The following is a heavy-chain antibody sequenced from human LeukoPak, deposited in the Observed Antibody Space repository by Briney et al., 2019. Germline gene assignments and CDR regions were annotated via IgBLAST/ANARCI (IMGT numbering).Heavy chain of an antibody. V-gene: IGHV1-18*01. CDR3: ARDGTSTDDY. CDR1: GYTFSNFG. Sequence: ASVKVSCKTSGYTFSNFGINWVRQAPGQGLEWMGWISGNNDNPNYGQKFQGRFTMTTDSPTSTAYMELRNLRFDDTAVYYCARDGTSTDDYWGQGTLVTVSS. CDR2: ISGNNDNP. D-gene: IGHD2-2*01. J-gene: IGHJ4*02.